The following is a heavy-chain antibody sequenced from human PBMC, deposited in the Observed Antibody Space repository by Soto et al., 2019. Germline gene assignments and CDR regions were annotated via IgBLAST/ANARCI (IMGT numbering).Heavy chain of an antibody. CDR3: ARSIVVVTALDY. J-gene: IGHJ4*02. CDR1: GYIFSSYD. Sequence: ASVRVSCKACGYIFSSYDINWGRHATGQGLEWIGWMNPNSSNTGYAQKFQGRVTMTRNTSISTAYMELSSLRSEDTAVYYCARSIVVVTALDYWGQGTLVTVSS. V-gene: IGHV1-8*01. D-gene: IGHD2-21*02. CDR2: MNPNSSNT.